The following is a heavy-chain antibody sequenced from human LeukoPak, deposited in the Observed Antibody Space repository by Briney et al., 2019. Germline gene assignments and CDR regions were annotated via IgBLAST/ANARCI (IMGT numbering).Heavy chain of an antibody. J-gene: IGHJ4*02. D-gene: IGHD6-13*01. CDR2: IYYSGST. CDR3: AREGQQLVLDY. Sequence: SETLSLTCTVSGGSISSYYWSWIRQPPGKGLEWIGYIYYSGSTNYNPSLKSRVTISVDTSKNQFSLKLSSVTAADTAVYYCAREGQQLVLDYWGQGTLVTVSS. CDR1: GGSISSYY. V-gene: IGHV4-59*01.